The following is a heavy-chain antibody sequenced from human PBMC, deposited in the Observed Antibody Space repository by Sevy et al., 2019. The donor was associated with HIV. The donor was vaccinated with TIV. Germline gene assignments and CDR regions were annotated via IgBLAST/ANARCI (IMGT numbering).Heavy chain of an antibody. CDR3: VKEGGGGGGDH. D-gene: IGHD3-16*01. Sequence: GGSLRLSCAASGFSFSSYGMHWVRQAPGKGLEWMSYIQYDGSNKDYADSVKGRFTISRDNSKTTLYLKMNSLRVEDTAVFHSVKEGGGGGGDHWGQGTLVTVSS. CDR2: IQYDGSNK. CDR1: GFSFSSYG. J-gene: IGHJ4*02. V-gene: IGHV3-30*02.